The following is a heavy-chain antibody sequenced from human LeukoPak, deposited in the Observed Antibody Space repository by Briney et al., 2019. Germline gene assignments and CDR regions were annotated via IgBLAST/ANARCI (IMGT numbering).Heavy chain of an antibody. V-gene: IGHV3-43*01. CDR2: ISWDGGST. CDR1: GFTFDHYT. Sequence: PGGSLRLSCAASGFTFDHYTMHWVRQAPGKGLEWVSLISWDGGSTYYADSVKGRFTISRDNSKNSLSLQMNSLRAEDTALYYCAKDGKNYFDYWGQGTRVTVSS. CDR3: AKDGKNYFDY. J-gene: IGHJ4*02.